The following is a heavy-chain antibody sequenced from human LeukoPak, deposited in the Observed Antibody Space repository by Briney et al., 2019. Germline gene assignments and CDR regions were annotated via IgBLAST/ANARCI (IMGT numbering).Heavy chain of an antibody. Sequence: GGSLRLSCAASGFTFSSYSMNWVRQAPGKGLEWVSYISSGSSSIYYADSVKGRFTISRDNAENSLYLQMNSLRDEDTAVYYCARGRATGRSGGDYWGQGTLVTVSS. CDR1: GFTFSSYS. CDR2: ISSGSSSI. V-gene: IGHV3-48*02. D-gene: IGHD3-9*01. J-gene: IGHJ4*02. CDR3: ARGRATGRSGGDY.